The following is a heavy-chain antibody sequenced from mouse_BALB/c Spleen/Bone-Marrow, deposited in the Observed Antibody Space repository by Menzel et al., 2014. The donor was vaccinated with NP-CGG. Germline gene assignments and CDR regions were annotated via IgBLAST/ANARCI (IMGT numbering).Heavy chain of an antibody. CDR2: IYPGNDGS. D-gene: IGHD4-1*01. CDR1: GYTFTDFV. V-gene: IGHV1-77*01. Sequence: QVQLQQSGPELVKPGTSVKMSFKASGYTFTDFVISWVKQKTGQGLEWIGEIYPGNDGSYYNERFKGKATLTADKSSNTSYMQLSSLTSEDSAVYFCGREGTGTGGYFDVWGAGTTANVSP. J-gene: IGHJ1*01. CDR3: GREGTGTGGYFDV.